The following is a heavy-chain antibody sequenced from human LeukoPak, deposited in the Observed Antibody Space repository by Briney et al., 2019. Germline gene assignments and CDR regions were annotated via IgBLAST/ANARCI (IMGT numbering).Heavy chain of an antibody. CDR1: GFTVSSNY. CDR3: ARTGPRFGVDY. CDR2: IYSGGST. V-gene: IGHV3-66*02. Sequence: GGSLRLSCAASGFTVSSNYMSWVRQAPGKGLEWVSVIYSGGSTYYADSVKGRFTISRDNSKNTLYLHMNSLRAEDTAVYYCARTGPRFGVDYWGQGTLVTVSS. J-gene: IGHJ4*02. D-gene: IGHD1-14*01.